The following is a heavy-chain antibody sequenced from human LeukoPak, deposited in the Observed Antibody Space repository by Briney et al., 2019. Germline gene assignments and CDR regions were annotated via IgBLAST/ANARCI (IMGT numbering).Heavy chain of an antibody. Sequence: GASVKVSCKAPGYTFTSYDINWVRQATGQGLEWVGWMNPNSGNTGYAQKFQGRVTMTRNTSISTAYMELSSLRSEDTAVYYCARVPAALDWFDPWGQGTLVTVSS. V-gene: IGHV1-8*01. CDR2: MNPNSGNT. D-gene: IGHD2-2*01. CDR3: ARVPAALDWFDP. J-gene: IGHJ5*02. CDR1: GYTFTSYD.